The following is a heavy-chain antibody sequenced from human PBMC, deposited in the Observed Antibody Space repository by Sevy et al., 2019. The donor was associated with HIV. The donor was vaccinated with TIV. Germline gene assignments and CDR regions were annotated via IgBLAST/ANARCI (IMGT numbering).Heavy chain of an antibody. CDR1: GFTFSSYA. J-gene: IGHJ4*02. Sequence: GGSLRLSCAASGFTFSSYAMSWVRQAPGKGLEWVSAISGSGGSTYYADSVKGRFTISRDNSKNTLYLQMNSLRSEDTAVYYCARGGGNGWYYFDYWGQETLVTVSS. CDR3: ARGGGNGWYYFDY. V-gene: IGHV3-23*01. CDR2: ISGSGGST. D-gene: IGHD6-19*01.